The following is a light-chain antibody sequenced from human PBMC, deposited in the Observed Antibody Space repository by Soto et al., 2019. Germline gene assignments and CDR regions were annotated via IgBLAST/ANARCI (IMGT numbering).Light chain of an antibody. CDR2: DTS. CDR3: QQYGSSGT. V-gene: IGKV3-20*01. J-gene: IGKJ1*01. Sequence: EIALAQSPTALSVSPGERVTLSCWASQSVGSTLNWYQQRPGQAPRLLIYDTSIRATGIPARFSGSGSGTDFTLTISRLEPEDFAVYYCQQYGSSGTFGQGTKVDIK. CDR1: QSVGST.